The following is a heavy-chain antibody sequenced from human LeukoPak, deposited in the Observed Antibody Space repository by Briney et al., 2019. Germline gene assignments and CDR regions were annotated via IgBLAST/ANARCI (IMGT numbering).Heavy chain of an antibody. J-gene: IGHJ4*02. Sequence: PGGSLRVSCADSGFTFSDYYMSWIRQAPGKGLEWVSYISSSGSNIYYADSVRGRFTISRDNAKNALYLQMISLRAEDTAVYYCARDPVEISYDYWGQGTLVTVSS. CDR1: GFTFSDYY. D-gene: IGHD5-24*01. CDR2: ISSSGSNI. CDR3: ARDPVEISYDY. V-gene: IGHV3-11*04.